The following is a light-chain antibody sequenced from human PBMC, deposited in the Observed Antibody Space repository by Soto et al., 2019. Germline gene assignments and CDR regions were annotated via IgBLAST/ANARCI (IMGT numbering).Light chain of an antibody. J-gene: IGLJ2*01. V-gene: IGLV2-8*01. CDR1: SSDVGGHNH. CDR2: EVS. Sequence: QSALTQPPSASGSPGQSVTISCTGSSSDVGGHNHVSWYQQHPGEAPKLMIYEVSKRPSGVPDRFSGSKSVNTASLTVSGRQAEDEADFYCSSYAGSMNLIFGGGTKLTVL. CDR3: SSYAGSMNLI.